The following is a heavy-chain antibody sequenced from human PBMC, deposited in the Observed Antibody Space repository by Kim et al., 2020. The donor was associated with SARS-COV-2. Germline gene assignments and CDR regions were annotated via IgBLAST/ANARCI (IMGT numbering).Heavy chain of an antibody. Sequence: ASVKVSCKASGYTFTNYPMNWVRQAPGQGLEWIGWINTNTGHPTYAQGFTGRFVFSLGTSVSTHYLQISSLKTEDTAVYYCARGGAVAGFLGDYWGQGTL. CDR3: ARGGAVAGFLGDY. J-gene: IGHJ4*02. V-gene: IGHV7-4-1*02. CDR1: GYTFTNYP. CDR2: INTNTGHP. D-gene: IGHD6-19*01.